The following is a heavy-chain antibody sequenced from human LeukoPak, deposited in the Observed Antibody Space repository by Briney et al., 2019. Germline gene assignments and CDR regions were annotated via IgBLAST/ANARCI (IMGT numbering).Heavy chain of an antibody. D-gene: IGHD3-10*01. Sequence: PGGSLRLSCKASGFPFSSYGMQWVRQAPGKGLEWVSVIYSGGSTYYADSVKGRFTISRDNSKNTLYLQMNSLRAEDTAVYYCASGSGSYRTPYYYMDVWGTGTTVTVSS. V-gene: IGHV3-NL1*01. CDR3: ASGSGSYRTPYYYMDV. CDR2: IYSGGST. J-gene: IGHJ6*03. CDR1: GFPFSSYG.